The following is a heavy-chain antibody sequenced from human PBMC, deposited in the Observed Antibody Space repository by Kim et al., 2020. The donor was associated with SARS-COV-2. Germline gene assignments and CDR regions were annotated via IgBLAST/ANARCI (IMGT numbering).Heavy chain of an antibody. Sequence: SVKVSCKASGFTFTTSAMQWVRQARGQRLEWIGLIVIGNNKTDYAQKFQERVTITWDMSTGTAYMELSSLRSEDTAMYYCAADQSTYYYYSSGYYSYYYAGLDVWGQGTTVTVS. J-gene: IGHJ6*02. CDR1: GFTFTTSA. CDR2: IVIGNNKT. V-gene: IGHV1-58*02. D-gene: IGHD3-22*01. CDR3: AADQSTYYYYSSGYYSYYYAGLDV.